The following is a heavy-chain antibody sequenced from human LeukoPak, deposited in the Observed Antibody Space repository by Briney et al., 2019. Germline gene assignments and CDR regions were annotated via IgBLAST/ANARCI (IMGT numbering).Heavy chain of an antibody. CDR1: GGSFSAYY. J-gene: IGHJ4*02. CDR3: ARASHWNQLHYFDY. D-gene: IGHD1-1*01. CDR2: INHSGST. Sequence: SETLSLTCAVYGGSFSAYYWSWIRQPPGKGLEWIGDINHSGSTNYNPSLKSRVTISIDTSKNQFSLKLSSVTAADTAVYYCARASHWNQLHYFDYWGQGTLVTVSS. V-gene: IGHV4-34*01.